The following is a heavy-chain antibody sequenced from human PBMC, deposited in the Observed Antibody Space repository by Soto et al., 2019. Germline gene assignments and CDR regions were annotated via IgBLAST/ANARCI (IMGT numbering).Heavy chain of an antibody. CDR2: IHASGNT. D-gene: IGHD6-19*01. J-gene: IGHJ5*02. Sequence: SETLSLTCSVSGGSLNNFYWNWIRQTAGKGLEWIGRIHASGNTNYNPSLKSRATLSVDTSKNRFSLKVRSVTAADTAVYYCARSSHKESWFDPWGQGTLVTVSS. CDR3: ARSSHKESWFDP. CDR1: GGSLNNFY. V-gene: IGHV4-4*07.